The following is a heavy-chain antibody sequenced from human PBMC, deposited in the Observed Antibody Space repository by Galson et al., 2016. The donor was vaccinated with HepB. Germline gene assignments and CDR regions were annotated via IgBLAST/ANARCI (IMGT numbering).Heavy chain of an antibody. D-gene: IGHD6-19*01. J-gene: IGHJ4*02. CDR2: IDPSDSYT. CDR1: GYNFIPYW. Sequence: QSGAEVKKPGESLRISCMGSGYNFIPYWISWVRQMPGKGLEWMGSIDPSDSYTNYSPSFQGHATISTDRSISTAYLQWSSLKASDTAIYYCAIRLYSSGSFDYWGQGTLVTVSS. CDR3: AIRLYSSGSFDY. V-gene: IGHV5-10-1*01.